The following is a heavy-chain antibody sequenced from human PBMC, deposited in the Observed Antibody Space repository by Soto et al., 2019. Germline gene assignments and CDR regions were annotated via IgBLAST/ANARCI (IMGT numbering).Heavy chain of an antibody. CDR3: ARGLVVTAKGWFDL. D-gene: IGHD2-21*02. CDR1: GFTFSSYS. CDR2: ISYDGNRI. V-gene: IGHV3-30-3*02. J-gene: IGHJ5*02. Sequence: QQQLVESGGGVVQPGESLRLSCAASGFTFSSYSMNWVRQSPGKGLEWVAVISYDGNRIYYADSVKGRFTISRDNAKNTMFLQMIGLRPEDTAVYYCARGLVVTAKGWFDLWGQGTQVTVSS.